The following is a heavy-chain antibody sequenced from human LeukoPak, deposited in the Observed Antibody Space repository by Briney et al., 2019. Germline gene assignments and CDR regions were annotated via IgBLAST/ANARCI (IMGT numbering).Heavy chain of an antibody. V-gene: IGHV4-34*01. J-gene: IGHJ6*03. D-gene: IGHD5-12*01. CDR3: ARAYSGYDWGEYYYYMDV. Sequence: SETLSLTCAVYGGSFSGYYWSWIRQPPGKGLEWIGEINHSGSTNYNPSLKSRVTISVDTSKNQFSLKLSSVTAADTAVYYCARAYSGYDWGEYYYYMDVWGKGTTVTISS. CDR2: INHSGST. CDR1: GGSFSGYY.